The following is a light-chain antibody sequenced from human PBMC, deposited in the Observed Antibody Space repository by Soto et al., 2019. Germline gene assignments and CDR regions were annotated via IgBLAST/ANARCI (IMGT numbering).Light chain of an antibody. CDR2: DAS. CDR3: HQAHSFPFT. CDR1: QDISSS. V-gene: IGKV1-12*01. Sequence: DIPMTQSPSAVSASVGDRVTITCRASQDISSSLAWYQQKPGKAPKLLISDASRLQSGVPSTFSGSGSGTDFSLTISSLQPEDFATYYCHQAHSFPFTFGPGTKVEIK. J-gene: IGKJ3*01.